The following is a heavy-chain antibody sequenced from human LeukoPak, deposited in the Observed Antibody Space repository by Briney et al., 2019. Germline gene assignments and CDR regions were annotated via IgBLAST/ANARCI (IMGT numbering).Heavy chain of an antibody. Sequence: GGSLRLSCAASGFTFSSYAMSWVRQAPGKGLEWVANIKQDGSEKYYVDSAKGRFTISRDNAKNSLYLQMTGLRAEDTAVYYCARDIAVAGYFDYWGQGTLVTVSS. CDR1: GFTFSSYA. CDR3: ARDIAVAGYFDY. D-gene: IGHD6-13*01. V-gene: IGHV3-7*01. CDR2: IKQDGSEK. J-gene: IGHJ4*02.